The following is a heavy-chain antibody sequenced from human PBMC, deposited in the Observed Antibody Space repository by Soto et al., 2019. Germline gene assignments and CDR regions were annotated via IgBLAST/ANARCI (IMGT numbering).Heavy chain of an antibody. J-gene: IGHJ4*02. D-gene: IGHD1-20*01. CDR2: IYHSGST. Sequence: SETLSLTCAVSGGSISSGCYSWSWIRQPPGKGLEWIGYIYHSGSTYYNPSLKSRVTISVDRSKNQFSLKLSSVTAADTAVYYCATRYPVGGFDYWGQGTLVTVSS. CDR3: ATRYPVGGFDY. CDR1: GGSISSGCYS. V-gene: IGHV4-30-2*01.